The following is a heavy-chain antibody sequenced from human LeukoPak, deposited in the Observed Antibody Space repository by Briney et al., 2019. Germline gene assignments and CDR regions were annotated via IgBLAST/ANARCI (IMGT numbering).Heavy chain of an antibody. CDR3: ARDRLVVAATRVLDYYYYGMDV. CDR2: ISAYNGNT. J-gene: IGHJ6*02. Sequence: WASVKVSCKASGYTFTSYGISWVRQAPGQGLEWMGWISAYNGNTNYAQKLQGRVTMTTDTSTSTAYMELRSLRSDDTAVYYCARDRLVVAATRVLDYYYYGMDVWGQGTTVTVSS. CDR1: GYTFTSYG. V-gene: IGHV1-18*01. D-gene: IGHD2-15*01.